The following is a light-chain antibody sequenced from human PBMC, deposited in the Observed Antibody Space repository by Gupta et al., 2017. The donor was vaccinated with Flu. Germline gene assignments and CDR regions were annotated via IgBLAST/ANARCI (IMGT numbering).Light chain of an antibody. V-gene: IGLV8-61*01. CDR3: VLYMGSGIWV. Sequence: QTVVTQEPLFSVSPGGTVTLTCVLSSGSVSTSYYPSWYQQTPGQAPRTLIYSTNTRSSGVPDRFSGSIRGNKAALTITGAQADDESDYYCVLYMGSGIWVFGGGTKLTVL. J-gene: IGLJ3*02. CDR1: SGSVSTSYY. CDR2: STN.